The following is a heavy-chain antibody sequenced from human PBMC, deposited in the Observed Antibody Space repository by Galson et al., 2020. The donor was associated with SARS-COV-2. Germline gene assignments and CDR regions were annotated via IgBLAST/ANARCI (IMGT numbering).Heavy chain of an antibody. D-gene: IGHD1-26*01. V-gene: IGHV3-30*04. Sequence: GGSLRLSCVASGFTFSSYAMHWVRQAPGKGLEWVAVISYDGSNKYYADSVTGRFTISRDNSKNTLYLQMNSLRAEDTAVYYCAKTYSGSYRGWFDPWGQGTLVTVSS. J-gene: IGHJ5*02. CDR3: AKTYSGSYRGWFDP. CDR1: GFTFSSYA. CDR2: ISYDGSNK.